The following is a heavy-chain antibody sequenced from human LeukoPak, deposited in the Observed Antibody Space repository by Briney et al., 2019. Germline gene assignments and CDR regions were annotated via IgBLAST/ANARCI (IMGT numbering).Heavy chain of an antibody. CDR2: ISDDGRRK. J-gene: IGHJ4*02. CDR3: AKRPSDYGDYVSYFDY. Sequence: GGSLRLSWAASGFSFISYGMHWVRQAPGKGLEWVGVISDDGRRKDYADSVKGRFTISRDNSKDTLYLQMNSLRAEDTAVYYCAKRPSDYGDYVSYFDYWGQGTLVTVSS. D-gene: IGHD4-17*01. CDR1: GFSFISYG. V-gene: IGHV3-30*18.